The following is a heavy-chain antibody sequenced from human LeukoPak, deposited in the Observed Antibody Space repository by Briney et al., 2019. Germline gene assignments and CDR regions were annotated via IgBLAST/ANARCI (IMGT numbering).Heavy chain of an antibody. V-gene: IGHV1-8*01. D-gene: IGHD3-10*01. CDR2: MSPNSGDT. CDR3: ARNFYGSGTFED. Sequence: ASVKVSCKASGYTFTNYDINWVRQAPGQGLEWMGWMSPNSGDTGYAQKFRGRVTVTRNTSIGTAYLELSSLKSDDTAVYYCARNFYGSGTFEDWGQGTLVTVSS. CDR1: GYTFTNYD. J-gene: IGHJ4*02.